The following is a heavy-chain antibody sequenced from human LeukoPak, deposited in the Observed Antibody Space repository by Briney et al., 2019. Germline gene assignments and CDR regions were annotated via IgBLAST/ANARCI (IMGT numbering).Heavy chain of an antibody. V-gene: IGHV4-4*07. D-gene: IGHD6-19*01. CDR1: GGSFSGYY. CDR2: IYTSGST. Sequence: SETLSLTCAVYGGSFSGYYWSWIRQPPGKGLEWIGRIYTSGSTNYNPSLKSRVTMSVDTSKNQFSLKLSSVTAADTAVYYCAREGSGWYRSYFYYYMDVWGKGTTVTVSS. J-gene: IGHJ6*03. CDR3: AREGSGWYRSYFYYYMDV.